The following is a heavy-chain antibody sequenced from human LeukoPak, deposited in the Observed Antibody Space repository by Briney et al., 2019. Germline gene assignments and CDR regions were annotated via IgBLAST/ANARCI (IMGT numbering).Heavy chain of an antibody. Sequence: PGGSLRLSCAASGFTFSSYSMNWVRQAPGKGPEWVSSISTSSTYIYSADSVKGRFTISRDNAKNSLYLQMNSLRAEDTAVYYCARDSSGDYWQYYFDYWGQGTLVTVSS. J-gene: IGHJ4*02. CDR2: ISTSSTYI. D-gene: IGHD4-17*01. CDR3: ARDSSGDYWQYYFDY. CDR1: GFTFSSYS. V-gene: IGHV3-21*01.